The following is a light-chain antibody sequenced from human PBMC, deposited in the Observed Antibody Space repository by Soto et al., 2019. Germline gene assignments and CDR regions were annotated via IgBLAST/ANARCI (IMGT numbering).Light chain of an antibody. CDR3: SSYAGSNIYYV. CDR1: TSDVGSNNY. CDR2: EVN. V-gene: IGLV2-8*01. J-gene: IGLJ1*01. Sequence: SALPQPPASSGSPGQSVTISGTGTTSDVGSNNYVSWYQQHPGKAPKLMIYEVNKRPSGVPDRFSGSKSGNTASLTVSGLQADDEADYYCSSYAGSNIYYVLGTGTKVTLL.